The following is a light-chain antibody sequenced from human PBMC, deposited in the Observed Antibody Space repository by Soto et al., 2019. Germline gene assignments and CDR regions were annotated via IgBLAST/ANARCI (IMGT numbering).Light chain of an antibody. Sequence: SYELTQPPSVSVSPGQTARITCSGDALPKQYAYWYQQKPGQAPVLVIYKDSERPSGIPERFSGSSSGTTVTLTISGVQAEDEAESYCQSEDSSGNYVLGTGTKV. J-gene: IGLJ1*01. CDR2: KDS. CDR1: ALPKQY. V-gene: IGLV3-25*02. CDR3: QSEDSSGNYV.